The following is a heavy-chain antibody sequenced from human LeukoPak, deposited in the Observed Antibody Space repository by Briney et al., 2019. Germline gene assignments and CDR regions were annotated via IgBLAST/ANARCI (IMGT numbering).Heavy chain of an antibody. D-gene: IGHD6-6*01. V-gene: IGHV3-74*01. Sequence: GGSLRLSCAASGFTFSSYWMHWVRQAPGKGLVWVSRINSDGSSTSYADSVKGRFTISRDNAKNTLYLQMNSLRAEDTAVYYCARGPEYSSSSQPFNYWGQGTLVTVSS. J-gene: IGHJ4*02. CDR2: INSDGSST. CDR1: GFTFSSYW. CDR3: ARGPEYSSSSQPFNY.